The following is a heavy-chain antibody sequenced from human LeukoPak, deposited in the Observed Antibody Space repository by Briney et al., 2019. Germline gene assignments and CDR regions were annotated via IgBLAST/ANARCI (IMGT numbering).Heavy chain of an antibody. CDR1: GFTFSSYW. CDR2: IKQDGSEK. CDR3: ARHLYYYDSRGYHRYFDY. J-gene: IGHJ4*02. Sequence: GGSLRLSCAASGFTFSSYWMSWVRQAPGKGLEWVANIKQDGSEKYYVDSVKGRFTISRDNAKNSLYLQMNSLRAEDTAVYYCARHLYYYDSRGYHRYFDYWGQGTLVTVSS. V-gene: IGHV3-7*01. D-gene: IGHD3-22*01.